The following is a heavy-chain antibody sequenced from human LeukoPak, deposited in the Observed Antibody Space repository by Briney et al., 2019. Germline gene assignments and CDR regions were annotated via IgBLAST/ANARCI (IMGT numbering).Heavy chain of an antibody. CDR1: GYSFTSYW. Sequence: RGESLQISCKGSGYSFTSYWIGWVRQMPGKGLEWMGIIYPGDSDTRYSPSLQGQVTISADKSISTAYLQWSSLKASDTAMYYCARYVSEYYDSSGTGYYFDYWGQGTLVTVSS. CDR2: IYPGDSDT. J-gene: IGHJ4*02. CDR3: ARYVSEYYDSSGTGYYFDY. D-gene: IGHD3-22*01. V-gene: IGHV5-51*01.